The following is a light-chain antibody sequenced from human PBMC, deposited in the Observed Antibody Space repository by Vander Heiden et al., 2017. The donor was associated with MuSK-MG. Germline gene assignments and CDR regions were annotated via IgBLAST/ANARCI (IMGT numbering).Light chain of an antibody. Sequence: SYVLPQPPSLSVAPGDTARITCGGDNMGRKSVHWYQQKPGQAPVLVIYYENEQPSGIPERFSGSNSGDTATLTISRVDAGDEAGYYCQVWDSDSDHPVFGAGTKVTAL. CDR1: NMGRKS. CDR2: YEN. V-gene: IGLV3-21*04. J-gene: IGLJ1*01. CDR3: QVWDSDSDHPV.